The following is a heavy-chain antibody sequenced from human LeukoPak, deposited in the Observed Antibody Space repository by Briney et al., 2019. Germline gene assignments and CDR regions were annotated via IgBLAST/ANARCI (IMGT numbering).Heavy chain of an antibody. V-gene: IGHV1-18*01. Sequence: ASVKVSCKASGYTFTSYGISWVRQAPGQGLEWMGWISAYNGNTNYAQKLQGRVTMSTDTSTSTAYMELRSLRSDDTAVYYCARGSVSMVRGVTIQARGYYYYGMDVWGQGTTVTVSS. D-gene: IGHD3-10*01. J-gene: IGHJ6*02. CDR2: ISAYNGNT. CDR1: GYTFTSYG. CDR3: ARGSVSMVRGVTIQARGYYYYGMDV.